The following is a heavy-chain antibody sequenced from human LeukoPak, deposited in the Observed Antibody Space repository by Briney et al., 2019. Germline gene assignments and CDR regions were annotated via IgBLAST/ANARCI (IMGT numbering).Heavy chain of an antibody. V-gene: IGHV3-64D*06. CDR3: LVLWFGELLGEDY. CDR1: GFTFSSYA. J-gene: IGHJ4*02. CDR2: ISSNGGGT. D-gene: IGHD3-10*01. Sequence: GGSLRLSCSASGFTFSSYAMHWVRQAPGKGLEYVSAISSNGGGTNYADSVKGRFTISRDNSTNTLYLQMSSLRAEDTAGYYCLVLWFGELLGEDYWGGGTLVSVSS.